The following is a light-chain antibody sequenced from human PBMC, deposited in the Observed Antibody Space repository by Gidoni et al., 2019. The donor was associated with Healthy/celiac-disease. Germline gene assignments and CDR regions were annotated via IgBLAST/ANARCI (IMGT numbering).Light chain of an antibody. CDR2: SNN. J-gene: IGLJ3*02. CDR1: SSNIGSNT. V-gene: IGLV1-44*01. CDR3: AAWDDSLNGFWV. Sequence: VPTQSPSASGTPGPRVTISCSGSSSNIGSNTVNWYQQLPGTAPKLLIYSNNQRPSGVPDRFSGSKSGTSASLAISGLQSEDEADYYCAAWDDSLNGFWVFGGGTKLTVL.